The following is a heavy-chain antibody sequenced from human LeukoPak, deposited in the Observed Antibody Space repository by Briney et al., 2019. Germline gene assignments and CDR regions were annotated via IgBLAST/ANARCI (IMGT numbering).Heavy chain of an antibody. CDR3: AKDHYGSGSSSLDY. CDR2: IRYNGNNQ. J-gene: IGHJ4*02. V-gene: IGHV3-30*02. Sequence: GGSLRLSCAASGFTFNNYGMHWVRQAPGKGLEWVAFIRYNGNNQYYADSVKGRFTISRDNSKNTLYLQMNSLRAEDTAVYYCAKDHYGSGSSSLDYWGQGTLVTVSS. D-gene: IGHD3-10*01. CDR1: GFTFNNYG.